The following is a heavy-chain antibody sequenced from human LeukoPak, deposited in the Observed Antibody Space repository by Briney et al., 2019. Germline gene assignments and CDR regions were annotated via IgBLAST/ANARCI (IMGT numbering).Heavy chain of an antibody. D-gene: IGHD1-26*01. V-gene: IGHV3-21*01. CDR2: ISSTSSDI. Sequence: PGGSLRLSCVASGFAFETYTMNWVRQAPGKGLEWVSFISSTSSDINYADSVRDRFTISRDNSKNTLYLQMNSLRAEDTAVYYCAKDRSVGATTFDYWGQGTLVTVSS. CDR1: GFAFETYT. J-gene: IGHJ4*02. CDR3: AKDRSVGATTFDY.